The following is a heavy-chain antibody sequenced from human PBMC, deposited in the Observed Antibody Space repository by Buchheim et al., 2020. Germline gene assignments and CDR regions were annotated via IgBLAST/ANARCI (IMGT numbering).Heavy chain of an antibody. CDR2: TRNKANSYTT. J-gene: IGHJ6*02. Sequence: EVQLVESGGGLVQPGGSLRLSCAASGFTFSDHYMDWVRQAPGKGLEWVGRTRNKANSYTTEYAASVKDRFTISRDDSKNSLYLQMNSLKTEDTAVYYCARDLGRGYSGLILGNEEDVWGQGTT. CDR3: ARDLGRGYSGLILGNEEDV. D-gene: IGHD5-12*01. CDR1: GFTFSDHY. V-gene: IGHV3-72*01.